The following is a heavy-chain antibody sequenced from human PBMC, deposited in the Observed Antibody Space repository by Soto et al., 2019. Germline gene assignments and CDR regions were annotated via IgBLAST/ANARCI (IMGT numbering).Heavy chain of an antibody. V-gene: IGHV3-33*01. J-gene: IGHJ4*02. D-gene: IGHD3-9*01. CDR1: GFTYSGYD. CDR2: IWYDGSNK. Sequence: QVQLVESGGGLVQPGRSLRLSCAVSGFTYSGYDMHWVRQAPGKGLEWVAVIWYDGSNKYYADSVKGRFIISRDDSKNTLSLQMTSLRAEDTAVDYCARDSDWLFDSWGQGTLVTVSS. CDR3: ARDSDWLFDS.